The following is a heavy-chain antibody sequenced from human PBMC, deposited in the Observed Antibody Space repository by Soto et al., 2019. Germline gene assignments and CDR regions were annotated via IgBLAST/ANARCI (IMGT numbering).Heavy chain of an antibody. V-gene: IGHV1-2*02. J-gene: IGHJ6*02. CDR1: GYTFSGYY. CDR2: INPNSGGT. D-gene: IGHD2-2*02. Sequence: ASLKVSCKASGYTFSGYYIHWLRQAPGQGLEWMGWINPNSGGTNYAQKFQGRVTVTRDTPTSTAYMELSRLTSDDTAVYYCARSLTEGYCTITGCYTRPLYGMDVWGQGTTVTVSS. CDR3: ARSLTEGYCTITGCYTRPLYGMDV.